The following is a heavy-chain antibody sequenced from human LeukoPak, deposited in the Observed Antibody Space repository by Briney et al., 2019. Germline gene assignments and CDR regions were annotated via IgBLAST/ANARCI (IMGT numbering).Heavy chain of an antibody. Sequence: GGSLRLSCAASGFTFSDYYMTWIRQAPGKGLEYISYISSRGDTKYSESVKGRFTISRDNSKNTLYLQMNSLRAEDTAVYYCAKDQYGDHRGYYFDYWGQGTLVTVSS. CDR1: GFTFSDYY. V-gene: IGHV3-11*01. CDR3: AKDQYGDHRGYYFDY. D-gene: IGHD4-17*01. CDR2: ISSRGDTK. J-gene: IGHJ4*02.